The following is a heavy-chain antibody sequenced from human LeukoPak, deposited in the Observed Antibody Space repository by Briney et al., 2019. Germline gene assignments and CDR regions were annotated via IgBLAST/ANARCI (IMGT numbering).Heavy chain of an antibody. D-gene: IGHD2-2*01. CDR3: ASSAAEYYFDY. V-gene: IGHV3-21*01. Sequence: GGSLRLSCAASGFTFSSYSMNWVRQAPGKGLEWVSTISSSSSYIYYADSVKGRFTISRDNAKNSLYLQMNSLRAEDTAVYYCASSAAEYYFDYWGQGTLVTVSS. CDR2: ISSSSSYI. CDR1: GFTFSSYS. J-gene: IGHJ4*02.